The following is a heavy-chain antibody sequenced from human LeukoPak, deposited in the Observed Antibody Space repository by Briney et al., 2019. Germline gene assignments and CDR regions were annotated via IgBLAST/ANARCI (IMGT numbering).Heavy chain of an antibody. CDR2: IKHDGTEK. Sequence: GGSLRLSCVAPEFSPTNFGMTWVRRAPGKGLEWLANIKHDGTEKFYVDSVKGRFTISRDNAKNSLYLQMNSLRAEDTAVYYCATFVGIVSGTYTVPGGLLVWGKGTTVTVSS. CDR3: ATFVGIVSGTYTVPGGLLV. V-gene: IGHV3-7*01. J-gene: IGHJ6*04. D-gene: IGHD2-2*03. CDR1: EFSPTNFG.